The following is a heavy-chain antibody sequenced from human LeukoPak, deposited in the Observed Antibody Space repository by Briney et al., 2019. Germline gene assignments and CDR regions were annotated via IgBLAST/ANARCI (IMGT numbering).Heavy chain of an antibody. V-gene: IGHV4-59*01. D-gene: IGHD2-15*01. CDR3: ARDRCSGGSCYSDY. CDR2: IYYSGST. Sequence: PSETLSPTCTVSGGSMSSYYWSWIRQPPGKGLEWIGYIYYSGSTKYNRSLKSRVTISVDTSKNLFSLKLTSVTAADTAVYYCARDRCSGGSCYSDYWGQGTLVTVSS. J-gene: IGHJ4*02. CDR1: GGSMSSYY.